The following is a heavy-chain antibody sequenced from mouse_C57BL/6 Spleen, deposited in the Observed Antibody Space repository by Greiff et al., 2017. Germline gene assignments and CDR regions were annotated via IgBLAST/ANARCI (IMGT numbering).Heavy chain of an antibody. CDR3: ARALTGTALYYFDY. J-gene: IGHJ2*01. CDR1: GFTFSSYA. CDR2: ISDGGSYT. V-gene: IGHV5-4*01. Sequence: EVHLVESGGGLVKPGGSLKLSCAASGFTFSSYAMSWVRQTPEKRLEWVATISDGGSYTYYPDNVKGRLTISRDNAKNNLYLQMSHLKSEDTAMYYCARALTGTALYYFDYWGQGTTLTVSS. D-gene: IGHD4-1*01.